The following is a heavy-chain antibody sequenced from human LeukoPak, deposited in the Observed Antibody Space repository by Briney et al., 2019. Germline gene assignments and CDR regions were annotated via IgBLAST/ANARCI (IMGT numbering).Heavy chain of an antibody. V-gene: IGHV4-39*07. Sequence: PSETLSLTCTVSGGSISSSSYYWGWIRQPPGKGLEWIGSIYYSGSTYYNPSLKSRVTMSVDTSKNQFSLKLSSVTAADTAVYCCARGAMVPLDAFDIWGQGTMVTVSS. D-gene: IGHD5-18*01. CDR1: GGSISSSSYY. CDR3: ARGAMVPLDAFDI. CDR2: IYYSGST. J-gene: IGHJ3*02.